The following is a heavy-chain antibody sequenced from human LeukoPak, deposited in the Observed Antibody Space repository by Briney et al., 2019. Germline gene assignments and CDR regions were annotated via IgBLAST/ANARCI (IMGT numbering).Heavy chain of an antibody. CDR2: ISNSGAII. J-gene: IGHJ4*02. D-gene: IGHD6-19*01. CDR3: ARDLAMAGRDLDY. CDR1: GFAFRDYY. V-gene: IGHV3-11*01. Sequence: GGSLRLSCAASGFAFRDYYMDWVRQAPGEGLEWVAYISNSGAIIYYAESVKGRFTISRDNAKNSLYLQINSLRAEDTALYYCARDLAMAGRDLDYWGQGTLVTVSS.